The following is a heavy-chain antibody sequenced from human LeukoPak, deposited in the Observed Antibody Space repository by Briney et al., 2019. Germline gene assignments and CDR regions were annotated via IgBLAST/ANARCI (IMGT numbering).Heavy chain of an antibody. CDR3: ARVWRSSSGRYYFDY. V-gene: IGHV4-34*01. CDR2: IYHSGST. CDR1: GGSFSGYY. D-gene: IGHD6-13*01. Sequence: SETLSLTCAVYGGSFSGYYWSWIRQPPGKGLEWIGSIYHSGSTYYNPSLKSRVTISVDTFRNQFSLKLSSVTAADTAVYYCARVWRSSSGRYYFDYWGQGTLVTVSS. J-gene: IGHJ4*02.